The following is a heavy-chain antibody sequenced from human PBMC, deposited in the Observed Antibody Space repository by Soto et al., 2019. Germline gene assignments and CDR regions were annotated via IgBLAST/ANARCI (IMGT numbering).Heavy chain of an antibody. J-gene: IGHJ5*02. CDR2: IYWNDDK. Sequence: GLTLANPTHALTLTCNFSGFSLSTSGVGVGWIRQPPGKALEWLALIYWNDDKRYSPSLKSRLTITKDTSKNQVLLTMTNMDPVDTDTYYCAHLQAGSRVIWFDPWGQGTLVTVYS. CDR1: GFSLSTSGVG. D-gene: IGHD6-13*01. CDR3: AHLQAGSRVIWFDP. V-gene: IGHV2-5*01.